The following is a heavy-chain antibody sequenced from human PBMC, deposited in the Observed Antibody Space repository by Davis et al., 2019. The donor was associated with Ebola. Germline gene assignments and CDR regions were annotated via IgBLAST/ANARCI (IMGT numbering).Heavy chain of an antibody. CDR2: IYHSGNA. Sequence: SETLSLTCTVSGGSISGGDYFWCWIRQPPGKGLEWIGYIYHSGNAYYSPSLKSRVTISVDTSKNQFSLRVRSVTAADTAVYYCVRGWPSSVTTDFYAMDAWGKGTTVIVSS. V-gene: IGHV4-30-4*01. CDR1: GGSISGGDYF. J-gene: IGHJ6*04. D-gene: IGHD4-17*01. CDR3: VRGWPSSVTTDFYAMDA.